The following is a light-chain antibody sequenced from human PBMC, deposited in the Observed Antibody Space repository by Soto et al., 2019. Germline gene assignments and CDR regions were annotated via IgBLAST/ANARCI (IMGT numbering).Light chain of an antibody. J-gene: IGKJ2*01. V-gene: IGKV1-5*03. CDR2: KAS. Sequence: DIKMTQSPSSLVASVGDRVTITCRASQSLSGWLAWYQKKPGQAPKLLIYKASTLENGVPSRFSGSGSGAEFTLTISSLQPCDSAIYFCQQYHTYAYTFGQGTKLEI. CDR1: QSLSGW. CDR3: QQYHTYAYT.